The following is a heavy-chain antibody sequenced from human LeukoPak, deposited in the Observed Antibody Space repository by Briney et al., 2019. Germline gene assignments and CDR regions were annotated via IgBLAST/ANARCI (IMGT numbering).Heavy chain of an antibody. V-gene: IGHV4-59*01. CDR2: VNYSGST. CDR1: GGSISTYY. CDR3: AREGMAIGFARFPIFNY. J-gene: IGHJ4*02. Sequence: SETLSLTCTVSGGSISTYYWSWIRQPPGKGLEWLGNVNYSGSTNYNPSLKSRVTISVDTSNNQFSLMLSSVTAADTAVYYCAREGMAIGFARFPIFNYWGQGTLVTVSS. D-gene: IGHD3-3*01.